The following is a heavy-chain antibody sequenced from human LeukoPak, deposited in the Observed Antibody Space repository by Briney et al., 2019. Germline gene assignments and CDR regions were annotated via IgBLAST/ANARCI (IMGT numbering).Heavy chain of an antibody. D-gene: IGHD6-13*01. Sequence: ASVKVSCKASGYTFTSYAMHWVRQAPGQRLEWMGWINAGNGNTKYSQKFQGRVTITRDTSASTAYMELSSLRPEDTAVYYCAREYPTDSSSWHRYFDYWGQGTLVTVSS. J-gene: IGHJ4*02. V-gene: IGHV1-3*01. CDR3: AREYPTDSSSWHRYFDY. CDR2: INAGNGNT. CDR1: GYTFTSYA.